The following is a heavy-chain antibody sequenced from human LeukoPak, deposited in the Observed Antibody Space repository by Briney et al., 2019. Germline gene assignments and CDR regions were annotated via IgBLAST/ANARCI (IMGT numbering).Heavy chain of an antibody. V-gene: IGHV4-34*01. CDR1: GGSFSGYY. CDR3: ARGRSSSWYIGLDY. D-gene: IGHD6-13*01. CDR2: INHSGST. Sequence: PSETLSLTCAVYGGSFSGYYWSWIRQPPGKGLEWIGEINHSGSTNYNLSLKSRVTISVDTSKNQFSLKLSSVTAADTAVYYCARGRSSSWYIGLDYWGQGTLVTVSS. J-gene: IGHJ4*02.